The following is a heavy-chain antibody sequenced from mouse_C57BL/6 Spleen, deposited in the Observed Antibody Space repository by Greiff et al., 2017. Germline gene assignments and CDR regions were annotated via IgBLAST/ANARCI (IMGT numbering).Heavy chain of an antibody. J-gene: IGHJ4*01. CDR2: IDPSDSYT. CDR3: ARGERRVYAMDY. CDR1: GYTFTSYW. Sequence: VQLQQPGAELVMPGASVKLSCKASGYTFTSYWMHWVKQRPGQGLEWIGEIDPSDSYTNYNQKFKGKSTLTVDKSSSTAYMQLSSLTSEDSAVYYCARGERRVYAMDYWGQGTSVTVSS. V-gene: IGHV1-69*01.